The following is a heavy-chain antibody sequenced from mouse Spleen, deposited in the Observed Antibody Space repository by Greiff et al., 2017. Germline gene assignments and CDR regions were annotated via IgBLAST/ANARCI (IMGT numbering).Heavy chain of an antibody. V-gene: IGHV5-17*02. CDR1: GFTFSSFG. J-gene: IGHJ2*01. D-gene: IGHD1-1*02. CDR2: ISSGSSTI. Sequence: EVMLVESGGGLVQPGGSRKLSCAASGFTFSSFGMHWVRQAPEKGLEWVAYISSGSSTIYYADTVKGRFTISRDNPKNTLFLQMTSLRSEDTAMYYCARSVYGFDYWGQGTTLTVSS. CDR3: ARSVYGFDY.